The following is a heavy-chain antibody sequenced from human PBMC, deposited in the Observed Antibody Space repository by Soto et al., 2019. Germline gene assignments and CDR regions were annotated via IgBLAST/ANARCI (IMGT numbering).Heavy chain of an antibody. CDR2: IEISGVST. Sequence: EVQLLESGGGLVQPGGSLRLSCANSGFIFSNTAMNWVRQAPGKGLAWVSAIEISGVSTYDADSVKGRVTISRDNSKNTLDLQMNSLRAQDTAVYYCATRLTMIPVINAAFGPLDVWGPGTTVTVSS. CDR3: ATRLTMIPVINAAFGPLDV. CDR1: GFIFSNTA. J-gene: IGHJ3*01. V-gene: IGHV3-23*01. D-gene: IGHD3-22*01.